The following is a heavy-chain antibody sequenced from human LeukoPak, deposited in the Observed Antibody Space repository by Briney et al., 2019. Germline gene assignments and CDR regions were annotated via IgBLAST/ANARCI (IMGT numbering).Heavy chain of an antibody. CDR1: GGFNTHYY. CDR3: ARADYGDYVGAFDI. V-gene: IGHV4-59*12. D-gene: IGHD4-17*01. CDR2: IYHSGST. Sequence: SETLSLTCSVSGGFNTHYYWTWIRQPPGKELEWIGYIYHSGSTKYNPSLKSRVTISVDTSKNQFSLKLSSVTAADTAVYYCARADYGDYVGAFDIWGQGTMVTVSS. J-gene: IGHJ3*02.